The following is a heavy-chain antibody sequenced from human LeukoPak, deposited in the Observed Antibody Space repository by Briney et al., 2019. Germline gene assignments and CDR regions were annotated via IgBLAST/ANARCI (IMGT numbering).Heavy chain of an antibody. Sequence: PSETLSLTCTVSGGSISSYYWSWIRQPPGKGLEWIGYIYYSGSTNYNPSLKSRVTISVDTSKNQFSLKLSSVTAADTAVYYCARGPFTATTWYFDLWGRGTLATVSS. CDR2: IYYSGST. CDR1: GGSISSYY. J-gene: IGHJ2*01. CDR3: ARGPFTATTWYFDL. D-gene: IGHD4-17*01. V-gene: IGHV4-59*08.